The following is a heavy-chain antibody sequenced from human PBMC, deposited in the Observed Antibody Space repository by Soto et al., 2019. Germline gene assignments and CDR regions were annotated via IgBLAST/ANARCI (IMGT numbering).Heavy chain of an antibody. V-gene: IGHV3-74*01. CDR3: LRYPNRYNWNSQFGTTLFSYGMDV. CDR2: INSDGTTP. D-gene: IGHD1-7*01. Sequence: GGSLRLSCAASGFHFSSYWMHWVRQAPGKGLEWVSRINSDGTTPSNADSVKGRFTISRDXXKNTLYLQMSSLRAEDTAVYYCLRYPNRYNWNSQFGTTLFSYGMDVWAQGTTVPFSS. J-gene: IGHJ6*02. CDR1: GFHFSSYW.